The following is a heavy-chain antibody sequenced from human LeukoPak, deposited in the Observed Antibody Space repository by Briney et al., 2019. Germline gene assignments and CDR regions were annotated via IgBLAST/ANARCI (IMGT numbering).Heavy chain of an antibody. CDR3: AKYGPQDSGSSHFDY. V-gene: IGHV3-23*01. CDR2: ISDSGGST. CDR1: GFTLSNYA. D-gene: IGHD1-26*01. Sequence: SGGSLRLSCAASGFTLSNYAMSWVRQAPGKGLDWVSAISDSGGSTYYADSVKGRFTISRDNSKNTLYLQMNSLRAEDTAVYYCAKYGPQDSGSSHFDYWGQGALVTVSS. J-gene: IGHJ4*02.